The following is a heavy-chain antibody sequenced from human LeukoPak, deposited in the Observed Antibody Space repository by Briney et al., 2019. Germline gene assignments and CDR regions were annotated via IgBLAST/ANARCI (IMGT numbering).Heavy chain of an antibody. CDR2: IIPIFGTA. Sequence: EASVKVSCKASGGTFSSYAISWVRQAPGQGLEWMGGIIPIFGTANYAQKFQGRVTITADESTSTAYMELSSLRSEDTAVYYCARHGTRYYYYYMDVWGKGATVTISS. V-gene: IGHV1-69*13. J-gene: IGHJ6*03. CDR3: ARHGTRYYYYYMDV. CDR1: GGTFSSYA. D-gene: IGHD1-26*01.